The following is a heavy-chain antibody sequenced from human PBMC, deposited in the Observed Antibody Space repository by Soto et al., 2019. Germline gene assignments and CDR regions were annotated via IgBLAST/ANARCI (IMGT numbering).Heavy chain of an antibody. D-gene: IGHD2-2*02. CDR3: ASSFTVPSAIAY. CDR2: INAGNGNT. CDR1: GYTFTIYA. Sequence: ASVEVSCKASGYTFTIYAMHWVRQAPGQRLEWMGWINAGNGNTKYSQKFQGRVTITRDTSASTAYMELSSLRSEDTAVYYCASSFTVPSAIAYWGQGTLVTVSS. V-gene: IGHV1-3*01. J-gene: IGHJ4*02.